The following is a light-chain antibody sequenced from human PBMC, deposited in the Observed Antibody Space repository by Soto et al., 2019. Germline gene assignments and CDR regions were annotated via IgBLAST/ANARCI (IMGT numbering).Light chain of an antibody. J-gene: IGKJ4*01. CDR2: AAS. CDR1: QGISSY. Sequence: AILMTQSPSSLSASTGDRVTITCRASQGISSYLAWYQQKTGKAPKLLIYAASSLQSGVPSRLSGSGYGTDFTITISSLKNEDFATYYCQQSYSNTLTFGGGTQVDIK. CDR3: QQSYSNTLT. V-gene: IGKV1-8*01.